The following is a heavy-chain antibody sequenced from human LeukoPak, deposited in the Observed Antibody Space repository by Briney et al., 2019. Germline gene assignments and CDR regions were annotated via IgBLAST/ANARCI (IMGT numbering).Heavy chain of an antibody. CDR1: GFTFSSSA. D-gene: IGHD3-16*01. CDR3: VKEASKTFGIYTADY. V-gene: IGHV3-23*01. Sequence: GGSLTLSCAASGFTFSSSAMGWVRRAPQKGLEWVSAIPASGPKTYYTGSVRGRFTISRDNSKNTVYLQMQRLRAEDTAVYYCVKEASKTFGIYTADYWGQGTLVTVSS. CDR2: IPASGPKT. J-gene: IGHJ4*02.